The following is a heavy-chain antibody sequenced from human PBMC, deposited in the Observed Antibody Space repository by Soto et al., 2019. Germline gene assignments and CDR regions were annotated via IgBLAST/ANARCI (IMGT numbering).Heavy chain of an antibody. J-gene: IGHJ3*02. V-gene: IGHV3-49*03. CDR2: IKSKIDGGTA. CDR3: TTEGPPGIQDAFDI. Sequence: GGSLRLSCTASGFTFGDYGLSWFRQAPGKGLEWVGFIKSKIDGGTAEYAASVTGRFSISRDDSKSIVYLQMNSLKTEDTAVYYCTTEGPPGIQDAFDIWGQGTMVTVSS. CDR1: GFTFGDYG.